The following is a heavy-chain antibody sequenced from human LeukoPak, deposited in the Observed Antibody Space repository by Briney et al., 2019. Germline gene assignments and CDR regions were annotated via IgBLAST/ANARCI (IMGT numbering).Heavy chain of an antibody. D-gene: IGHD3-22*01. Sequence: SETLSLTCAVSGYSISGGYYWGWIRQPPGKGLEWIGSIYHSGSTYYNPSLKSRVTISVDTSKYQFSLKLSSVTAADTAVYYCALMYYYDSSGYYPEYFQHWGQGTLVTVSS. V-gene: IGHV4-38-2*01. CDR1: GYSISGGYY. CDR3: ALMYYYDSSGYYPEYFQH. CDR2: IYHSGST. J-gene: IGHJ1*01.